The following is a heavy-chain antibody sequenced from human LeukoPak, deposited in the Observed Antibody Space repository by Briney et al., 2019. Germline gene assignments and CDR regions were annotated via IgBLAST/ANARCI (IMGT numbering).Heavy chain of an antibody. J-gene: IGHJ4*02. Sequence: PGGSLRLSCAASGFTFSSYGMHWVRQAPGKGLEWVAVIWYDGSNKYYADSVKGRFTISRDNSKNTLYLQMNSLRAEDTAVYYCAREFTDYDFWSGPGDYWGQGTLVTVSS. CDR3: AREFTDYDFWSGPGDY. CDR1: GFTFSSYG. V-gene: IGHV3-33*01. D-gene: IGHD3-3*01. CDR2: IWYDGSNK.